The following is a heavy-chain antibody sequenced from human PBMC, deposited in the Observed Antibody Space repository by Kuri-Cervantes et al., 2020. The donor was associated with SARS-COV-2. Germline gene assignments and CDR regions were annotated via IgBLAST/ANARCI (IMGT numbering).Heavy chain of an antibody. CDR3: ASFGARFLFDY. Sequence: SETLSLTCAVSGVSVTGGTYYWGWIRQPPGKGLEWIGSIYYSGSTYYNPSLKSRVTISVDTSKNQFSLKLSSVTAADTAVYYCASFGARFLFDYWGQGTLVTVSS. J-gene: IGHJ4*02. V-gene: IGHV4-39*01. D-gene: IGHD3-3*01. CDR2: IYYSGST. CDR1: GVSVTGGTYY.